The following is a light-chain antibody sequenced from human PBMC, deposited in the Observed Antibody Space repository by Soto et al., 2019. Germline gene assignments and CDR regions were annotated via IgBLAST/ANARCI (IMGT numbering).Light chain of an antibody. CDR1: QSVSSW. CDR3: QQYNSYPLT. Sequence: DIQMTQSPSTLSASVGDRVTITCRASQSVSSWLAWYQQKPGRAPKLLIYDASSLESGVPSRFSGSGSGTEFTLTISSLQPDDFATYYCQQYNSYPLTFGGGTKVEIK. J-gene: IGKJ4*01. V-gene: IGKV1-5*01. CDR2: DAS.